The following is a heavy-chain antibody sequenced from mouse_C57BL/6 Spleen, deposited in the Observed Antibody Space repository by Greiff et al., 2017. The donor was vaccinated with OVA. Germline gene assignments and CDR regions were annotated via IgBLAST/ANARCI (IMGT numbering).Heavy chain of an antibody. V-gene: IGHV1-58*01. D-gene: IGHD2-3*01. CDR1: GYTFTSYG. CDR3: ARSLYDGYYFFMDY. Sequence: EVKVVESGAELVRPGSSVKMSCKTSGYTFTSYGINWVKQRPGQGLEWIGYIYIGNGYTEYNEKFKGKATLTSDTSSSTAYMQLSSLTSEDSAIYFCARSLYDGYYFFMDYWGQGTSVTVSS. J-gene: IGHJ4*01. CDR2: IYIGNGYT.